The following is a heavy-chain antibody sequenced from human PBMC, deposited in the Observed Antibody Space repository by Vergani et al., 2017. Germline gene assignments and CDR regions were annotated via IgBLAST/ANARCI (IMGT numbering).Heavy chain of an antibody. D-gene: IGHD3-9*01. J-gene: IGHJ4*02. CDR2: ISGGGVSA. CDR1: EFTFSNYA. CDR3: AKQYFVSRNYLFDY. Sequence: EVQLLESGGGLVQPGGSLRLTCAASEFTFSNYAMNWIRQAPGKGVEWVSGISGGGVSAYYTDSVKGRFTISIDNSKNMLFLQMNNLRTEDTAIYYCAKQYFVSRNYLFDYWGQGTLVTVSS. V-gene: IGHV3-23*01.